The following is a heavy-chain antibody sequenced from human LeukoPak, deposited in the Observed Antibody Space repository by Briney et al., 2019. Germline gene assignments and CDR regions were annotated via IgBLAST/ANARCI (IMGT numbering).Heavy chain of an antibody. Sequence: PGGSLRLSCAASGFTFSSYAMSWVRQAPGKGLEWVSAISGSGGSTYYADSVKGRFTISRDNSKNTLYPQMNSLRAEDTAVYYCAKDNKGHYYDSSGYSIAFDIWGQGTMVTVSS. CDR3: AKDNKGHYYDSSGYSIAFDI. V-gene: IGHV3-23*01. J-gene: IGHJ3*02. D-gene: IGHD3-22*01. CDR2: ISGSGGST. CDR1: GFTFSSYA.